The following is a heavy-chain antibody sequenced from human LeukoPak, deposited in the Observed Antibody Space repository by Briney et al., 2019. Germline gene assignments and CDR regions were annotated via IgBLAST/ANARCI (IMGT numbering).Heavy chain of an antibody. Sequence: PSETLSLTCVVYAGSFSGYYWSWIRQPPGKGLEWIGEINHSGSTNYNPSLKSRVTVSVDTSKNEFSLKLSSVTAADTAVYYCARGVHGDYGLSEQYIWSDPWGQGTLVTVSS. CDR1: AGSFSGYY. CDR3: ARGVHGDYGLSEQYIWSDP. J-gene: IGHJ5*02. V-gene: IGHV4-34*01. CDR2: INHSGST. D-gene: IGHD4-17*01.